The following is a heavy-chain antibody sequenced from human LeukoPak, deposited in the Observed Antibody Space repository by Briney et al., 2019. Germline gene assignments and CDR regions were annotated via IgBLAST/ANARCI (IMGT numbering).Heavy chain of an antibody. D-gene: IGHD3-3*01. CDR1: GYTFTSYD. V-gene: IGHV1-8*01. J-gene: IGHJ6*02. CDR2: MNPNSGNT. Sequence: VTVSCXASGYTFTSYDINWVRQATGQGLEWMGWMNPNSGNTGYAQKFQGRVTMTRNTSISTAYMELSSLRSEDTAVYYCARGIMAYYDFWSGYSSRYGMDVWGQGTTVTVSS. CDR3: ARGIMAYYDFWSGYSSRYGMDV.